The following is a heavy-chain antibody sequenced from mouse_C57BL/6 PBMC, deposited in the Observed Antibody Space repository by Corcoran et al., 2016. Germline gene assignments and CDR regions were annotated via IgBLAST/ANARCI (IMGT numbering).Heavy chain of an antibody. D-gene: IGHD3-2*02. V-gene: IGHV1-22*01. J-gene: IGHJ2*01. CDR1: GYTFTDYN. CDR2: INPNNGGT. Sequence: EVQLQQSGPELVKPGASVKMSCKASGYTFTDYNMHWVKQSHGKSLEWIGYINPNNGGTSYNPKFKGKATLTVNKSSSTAYMELRSLTSEDSAVYYCERDKTAQAPLYYFDYWGQGTTLTVSS. CDR3: ERDKTAQAPLYYFDY.